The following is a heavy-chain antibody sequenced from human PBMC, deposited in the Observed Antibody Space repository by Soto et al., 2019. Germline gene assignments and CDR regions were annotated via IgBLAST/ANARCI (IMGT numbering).Heavy chain of an antibody. CDR2: ISYDGSNK. CDR1: GFTFSSYG. Sequence: QVQLVESGGGVVQPGRSLRLSCAASGFTFSSYGMHWVRQAPGKGLEWVAVISYDGSNKYYADSVKGRFTISRDNSKNTLYLPMNSLRAEDTAVYYCAKDLSSPVSTGPYYYYYGMDVWGQGTTVTVSS. V-gene: IGHV3-30*18. D-gene: IGHD1-1*01. J-gene: IGHJ6*02. CDR3: AKDLSSPVSTGPYYYYYGMDV.